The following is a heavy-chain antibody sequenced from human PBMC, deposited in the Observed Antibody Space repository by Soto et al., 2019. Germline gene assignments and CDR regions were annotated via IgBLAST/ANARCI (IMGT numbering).Heavy chain of an antibody. CDR2: IYYSGST. CDR1: GGSISSGGYY. Sequence: PSETLSLTCTVSGGSISSGGYYWSWIRQHPGKGLEWIGYIYYSGSTYYNPSLKSRVTISVDTSKNQFSLKLSSVTAADTAVYYCARGVGYCSSTSCYNFDYWGQGTLVTVSS. V-gene: IGHV4-31*03. CDR3: ARGVGYCSSTSCYNFDY. J-gene: IGHJ4*02. D-gene: IGHD2-2*03.